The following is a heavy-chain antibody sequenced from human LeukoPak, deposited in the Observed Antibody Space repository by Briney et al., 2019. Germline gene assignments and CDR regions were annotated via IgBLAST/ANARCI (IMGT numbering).Heavy chain of an antibody. CDR3: ARANALYCSSTSCLFDY. Sequence: ASVKVSCKASGYTFTGYYMHWVRQAPGQGLEWMAWVNPNSGGTYYAQNFHDRITMTRDTSISTAYMELSRLRSDDTAIYYCARANALYCSSTSCLFDYWGQGTLVTVSS. J-gene: IGHJ4*02. D-gene: IGHD2-2*01. CDR2: VNPNSGGT. V-gene: IGHV1-2*02. CDR1: GYTFTGYY.